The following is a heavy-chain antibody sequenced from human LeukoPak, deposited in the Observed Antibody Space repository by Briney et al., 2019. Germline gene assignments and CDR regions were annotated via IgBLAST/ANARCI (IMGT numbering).Heavy chain of an antibody. CDR3: ARHPFRGYIYGSNLHFDY. J-gene: IGHJ4*02. CDR2: IYYSGST. CDR1: GGSISSGDYY. D-gene: IGHD5-18*01. Sequence: SETLSLTCTVSGGSISSGDYYWSWIRQPPGKGLEWIGYIYYSGSTYYNPSLKSRVTISVDTSKNQFSLKLSSVTAADTAVYYCARHPFRGYIYGSNLHFDYWGQGALVTVSS. V-gene: IGHV4-30-4*01.